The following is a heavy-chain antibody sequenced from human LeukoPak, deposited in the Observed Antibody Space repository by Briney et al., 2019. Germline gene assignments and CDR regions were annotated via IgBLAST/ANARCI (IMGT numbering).Heavy chain of an antibody. Sequence: GGSLRLSCAASGFTFSSYGMHWVRQAPGKGLEWVAFIRYDGSNKYYADSVKGRFTISRDNSKNTLYLQMNSLRAEDTAVYYCARGDSGYDYGRFDYWGQGTLVTVSS. V-gene: IGHV3-30*02. CDR1: GFTFSSYG. D-gene: IGHD5-12*01. CDR2: IRYDGSNK. CDR3: ARGDSGYDYGRFDY. J-gene: IGHJ4*02.